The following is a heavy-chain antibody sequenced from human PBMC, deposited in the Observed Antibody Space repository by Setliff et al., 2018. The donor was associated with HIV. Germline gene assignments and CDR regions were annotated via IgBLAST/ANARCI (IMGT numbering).Heavy chain of an antibody. CDR3: ARDSGWWQIDY. CDR2: ISYRGEN. J-gene: IGHJ4*02. V-gene: IGHV4-39*02. D-gene: IGHD6-19*01. Sequence: SETLSLTCTVTGGSIYSRGFFWGWVRQPPGKGLEWIGSISYRGENHYNPSFMSRVAISADTSKNQYSLNLRSVTASDTAVYYCARDSGWWQIDYWGQGTLVTVSS. CDR1: GGSIYSRGFF.